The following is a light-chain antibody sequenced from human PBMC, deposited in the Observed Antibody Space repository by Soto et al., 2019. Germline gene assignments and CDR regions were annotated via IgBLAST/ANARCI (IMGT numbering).Light chain of an antibody. V-gene: IGLV2-14*01. CDR2: EVS. Sequence: QSALTQPPSASGSPGQSVTISCTGTKNDIGGYNYVSWYQQHPGKAPKLMIYEVSNRPSGVSNRFSGSKSGNTASLTISGLQAEDEADYYCSSYTSSSTYVSGTGTKVTVL. J-gene: IGLJ1*01. CDR3: SSYTSSSTYV. CDR1: KNDIGGYNY.